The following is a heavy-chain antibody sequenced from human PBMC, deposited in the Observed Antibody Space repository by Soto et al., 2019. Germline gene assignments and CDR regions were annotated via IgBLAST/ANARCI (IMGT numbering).Heavy chain of an antibody. J-gene: IGHJ6*02. V-gene: IGHV1-18*04. CDR3: ARDRCTTAKCYTHHLDV. Sequence: QGKLVQPGGEVTKPGAQVKVSCNSSGYTFRSYGISWVRQAPGQGLEWRGWISPYSGHTKEAPKVQGRITLTPETSTGTAYMELRSLASDDTAVYYCARDRCTTAKCYTHHLDVWGQGTTVIVSS. CDR2: ISPYSGHT. D-gene: IGHD2-8*01. CDR1: GYTFRSYG.